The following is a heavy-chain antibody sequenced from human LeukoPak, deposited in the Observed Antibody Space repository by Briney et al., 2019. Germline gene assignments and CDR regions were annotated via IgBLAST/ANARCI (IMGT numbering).Heavy chain of an antibody. V-gene: IGHV1-69*06. CDR3: ARTGIQLWNWFDP. J-gene: IGHJ5*02. D-gene: IGHD5-18*01. Sequence: ASVKVSCKASGGTFSSYAISWVRQAPGQGLEWMGGIIPIFGTANYAQKFQGRVTITADKSTSTACMELSSLRSEDTAVYYCARTGIQLWNWFDPWGQGTLVTVSS. CDR1: GGTFSSYA. CDR2: IIPIFGTA.